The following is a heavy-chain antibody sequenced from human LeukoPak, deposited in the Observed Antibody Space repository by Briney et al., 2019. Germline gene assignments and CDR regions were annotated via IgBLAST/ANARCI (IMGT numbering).Heavy chain of an antibody. V-gene: IGHV1-46*01. J-gene: IGHJ3*02. Sequence: ASVKVSCKASGYTFTSYDINWVRQAPGQGLEWMGIINPSGGSTSYAQKFQGRVTMTRDTSTSTVYMELSSLRSEDTAVYYCAREVFGEPLSSDAFDIWGQGTMVTVSS. D-gene: IGHD3-10*01. CDR3: AREVFGEPLSSDAFDI. CDR2: INPSGGST. CDR1: GYTFTSYD.